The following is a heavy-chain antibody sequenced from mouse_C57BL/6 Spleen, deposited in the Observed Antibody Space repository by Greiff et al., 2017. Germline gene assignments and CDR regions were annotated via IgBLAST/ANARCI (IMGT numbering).Heavy chain of an antibody. V-gene: IGHV5-17*01. Sequence: EVKLVESGGGLVKPGGSLKLSCAASGFTFSDYGMHWVRQAPEKGLAWVAYISSGSSTIYYADTVKGRFTISRDNAKNTLFLQMTSLRSEDTAMYYCASGDYGSSTWFGYWGQGTLVTVSA. J-gene: IGHJ3*01. CDR1: GFTFSDYG. CDR3: ASGDYGSSTWFGY. D-gene: IGHD1-1*01. CDR2: ISSGSSTI.